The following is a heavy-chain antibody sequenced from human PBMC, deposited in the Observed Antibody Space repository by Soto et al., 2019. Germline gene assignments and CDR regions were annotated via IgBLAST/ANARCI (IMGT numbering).Heavy chain of an antibody. D-gene: IGHD3-10*01. V-gene: IGHV4-30-2*01. CDR3: ARGSYGAGSDY. J-gene: IGHJ4*02. CDR1: GGSISSGDYS. CDR2: VFRSGST. Sequence: QLQLQESGSGLVKPSQTLSLTCTVSGGSISSGDYSWRWIRQPPGKGLEWIGYVFRSGSTYYSPSLKSRVTISVDGSKNQFSLKLTSVTAADTGVYYCARGSYGAGSDYWGQGTLVTVSS.